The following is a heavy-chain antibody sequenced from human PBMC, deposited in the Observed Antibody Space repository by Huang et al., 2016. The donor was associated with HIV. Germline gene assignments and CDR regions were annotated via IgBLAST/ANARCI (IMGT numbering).Heavy chain of an antibody. J-gene: IGHJ3*02. CDR2: IKIDGSTT. D-gene: IGHD2-15*01. Sequence: EEHLVESGGGLVQPGGSLRLSCEASGFKFSNYWMQWVRQAPGKGRRGVSSIKIDGSTTDYADSVKGRFTSSRDNAKNTLYLQMSSLTAEDTAIYYCARAGGFEIWGQGTVVTVSS. V-gene: IGHV3-74*01. CDR3: ARAGGFEI. CDR1: GFKFSNYW.